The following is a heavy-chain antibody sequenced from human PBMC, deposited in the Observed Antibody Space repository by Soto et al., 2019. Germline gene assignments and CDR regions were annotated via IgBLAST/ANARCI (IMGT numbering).Heavy chain of an antibody. Sequence: SETLSLTCTVSGGSISSSSYYWGWIRQPPGKGLEWIGSIYYSGSTYYNPSLKSRVTISVDTSKNQFSLKLSSVTAADTAVYYCARRVRDGYNSNWFDPWGQGTLVTVSS. CDR1: GGSISSSSYY. V-gene: IGHV4-39*01. J-gene: IGHJ5*02. CDR3: ARRVRDGYNSNWFDP. D-gene: IGHD5-12*01. CDR2: IYYSGST.